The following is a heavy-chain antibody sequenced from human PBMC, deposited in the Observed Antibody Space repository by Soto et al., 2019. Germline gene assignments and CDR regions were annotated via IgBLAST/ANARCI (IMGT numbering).Heavy chain of an antibody. D-gene: IGHD6-19*01. V-gene: IGHV4-4*02. CDR3: ARDREVAGPNRFDP. CDR2: IYHSGST. CDR1: GGSISSSNW. Sequence: QVQLQESGPGLVKPSGTLSLTCAVSGGSISSSNWWSWVRQPPGKGLEWIGGIYHSGSTNYNPSLKSRVTIAVDKSKNQFSLKLSSVAAADTAVYYCARDREVAGPNRFDPWGQGTLVTVSS. J-gene: IGHJ5*02.